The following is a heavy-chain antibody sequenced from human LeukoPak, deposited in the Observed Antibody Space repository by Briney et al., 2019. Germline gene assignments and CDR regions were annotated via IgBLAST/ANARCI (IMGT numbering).Heavy chain of an antibody. D-gene: IGHD3/OR15-3a*01. J-gene: IGHJ4*02. V-gene: IGHV3-30*02. CDR1: GFTFSSYG. Sequence: QTGGSLRLSCAASGFTFSSYGMHWVRQAPGKGLEWVAFIRYDGSNKYYADSVKGRFTISRDNSKNTLYLQMNSLRAEDTAVYYCARADGTGGPYDYWGQGTLVTVSS. CDR2: IRYDGSNK. CDR3: ARADGTGGPYDY.